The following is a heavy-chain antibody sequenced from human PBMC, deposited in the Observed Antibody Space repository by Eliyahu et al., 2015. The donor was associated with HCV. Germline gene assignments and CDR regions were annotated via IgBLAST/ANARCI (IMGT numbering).Heavy chain of an antibody. Sequence: EVQLVESGGGLVKPGGSLRLSCAASGFTFSNAWMSWVRXAPGKGLEWVGRIKSKTDGGTTDYAAPVKGRFTISRDDSKNTLYLQMNSLKTEDTAVYYCTTVEPPCSSTSCPYYYYYGMDVWGQGTTVTVSS. D-gene: IGHD2-2*01. CDR2: IKSKTDGGTT. CDR3: TTVEPPCSSTSCPYYYYYGMDV. J-gene: IGHJ6*02. CDR1: GFTFSNAW. V-gene: IGHV3-15*01.